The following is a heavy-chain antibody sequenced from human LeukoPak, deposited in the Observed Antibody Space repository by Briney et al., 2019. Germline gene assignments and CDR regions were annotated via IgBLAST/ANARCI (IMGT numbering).Heavy chain of an antibody. V-gene: IGHV3-33*06. J-gene: IGHJ4*02. CDR2: IWYDGSNK. CDR3: AKDPRRYYDSSGYPVADY. Sequence: GSLRLSCAASGFTFSSYGMHWVRQAPGKGLEWVAVIWYDGSNKYYADSVKGRFTISRDNSKNTLYLQMNSLRAEDTAVYYCAKDPRRYYDSSGYPVADYWGQGTLATVSS. CDR1: GFTFSSYG. D-gene: IGHD3-22*01.